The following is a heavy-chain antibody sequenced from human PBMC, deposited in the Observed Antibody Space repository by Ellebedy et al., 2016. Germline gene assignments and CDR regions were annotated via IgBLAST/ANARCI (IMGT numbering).Heavy chain of an antibody. CDR3: ARDVSLYSSSPSFDF. Sequence: SETLSLXXSVSDGSVDTYYWTWIRQAPGKGLEWIGYVFYGGSTKYNRSLRSRVTISLDTSKNRFSLKVTSVAAADTAVYYCARDVSLYSSSPSFDFWGQGMLVTVSS. D-gene: IGHD6-6*01. V-gene: IGHV4-59*02. CDR2: VFYGGST. CDR1: DGSVDTYY. J-gene: IGHJ4*02.